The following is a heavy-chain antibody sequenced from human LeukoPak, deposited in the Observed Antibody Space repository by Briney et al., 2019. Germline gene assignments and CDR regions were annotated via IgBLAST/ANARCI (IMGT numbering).Heavy chain of an antibody. J-gene: IGHJ4*02. D-gene: IGHD6-13*01. CDR1: GGSISSYY. V-gene: IGHV4-4*07. Sequence: SETLSLTSTVSGGSISSYYWNWIRQPAGKGLEWIGRIYSSGSTNYNPSLKSRVTVSVDTSENQFSLKLNSVTAADTAVYYCARDSIAAAGTLDYWGQGTLVTVSS. CDR2: IYSSGST. CDR3: ARDSIAAAGTLDY.